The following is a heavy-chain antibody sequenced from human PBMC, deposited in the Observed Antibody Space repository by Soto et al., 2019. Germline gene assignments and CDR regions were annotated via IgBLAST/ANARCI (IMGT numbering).Heavy chain of an antibody. CDR2: IIPIFGTA. Sequence: GASVNVSCKASGGTFSSYAISWVRQAPGQGLEWMGGIIPIFGTANYAQKFQGRVTITADESTSTAYMELSSLRSEDTAVYYCARGIAAAGYAPDGMDVWGQGTTVTVSS. D-gene: IGHD6-13*01. J-gene: IGHJ6*02. CDR1: GGTFSSYA. V-gene: IGHV1-69*13. CDR3: ARGIAAAGYAPDGMDV.